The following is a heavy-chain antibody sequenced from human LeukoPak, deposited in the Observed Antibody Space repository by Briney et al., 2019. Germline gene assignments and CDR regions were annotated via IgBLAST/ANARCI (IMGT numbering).Heavy chain of an antibody. D-gene: IGHD3-3*01. CDR1: GFTFGSYA. J-gene: IGHJ4*02. CDR2: ISYDGSNK. V-gene: IGHV3-30-3*01. Sequence: PGGSLRLSCAASGFTFGSYAMHWVRQAPGKGLEWVAVISYDGSNKYYADSVKGRFTISRDNSKNTLYLQMNSLRAEDTAVYYCARDHTIFGVVIPQYYFDYWGQGTLVTVSS. CDR3: ARDHTIFGVVIPQYYFDY.